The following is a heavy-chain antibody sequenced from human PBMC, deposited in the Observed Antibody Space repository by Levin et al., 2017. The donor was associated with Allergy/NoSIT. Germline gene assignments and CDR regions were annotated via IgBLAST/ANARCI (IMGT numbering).Heavy chain of an antibody. CDR3: ARGGQQLVFGY. CDR2: INHSGST. V-gene: IGHV4-34*01. J-gene: IGHJ4*02. D-gene: IGHD6-13*01. CDR1: GGSFSGYY. Sequence: SQTLSLTCAVYGGSFSGYYWSWIRQPPGKGLEWIGEINHSGSTNYNPSLKSRVTISVDTSKNQFSLKLSSVTAADTAVYYCARGGQQLVFGYWGQGTLVTVSS.